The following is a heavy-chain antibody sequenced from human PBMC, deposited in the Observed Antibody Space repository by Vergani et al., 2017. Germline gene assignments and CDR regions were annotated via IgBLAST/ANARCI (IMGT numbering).Heavy chain of an antibody. J-gene: IGHJ4*02. Sequence: VQLVESGGGLVPPGRSLRLSCAASGFSFGDYAMTWVRQAPGKGLEWVAVIWYDGSNKYYADSVKGRFTISRDNSKNTLYLQLNSLRAEDTAVYYCARLLEYSSSSPGWVQGTPFTVSS. CDR1: GFSFGDYA. D-gene: IGHD6-6*01. V-gene: IGHV3-33*01. CDR2: IWYDGSNK. CDR3: ARLLEYSSSSPG.